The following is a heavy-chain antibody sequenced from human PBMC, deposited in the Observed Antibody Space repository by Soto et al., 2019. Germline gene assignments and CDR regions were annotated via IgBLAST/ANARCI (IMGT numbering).Heavy chain of an antibody. V-gene: IGHV4-4*02. Sequence: PSETLSLTCAVSGGSISSSNWWSWVRQPPGRGLEWIGYIYHSGSTYYNPSLKSRVTISVDRSKNQFSLKLSSVTAADTAVYYCARAIGWFGELLGGYYFDYWGQGTLVTVSS. J-gene: IGHJ4*02. CDR2: IYHSGST. CDR3: ARAIGWFGELLGGYYFDY. D-gene: IGHD3-10*01. CDR1: GGSISSSNW.